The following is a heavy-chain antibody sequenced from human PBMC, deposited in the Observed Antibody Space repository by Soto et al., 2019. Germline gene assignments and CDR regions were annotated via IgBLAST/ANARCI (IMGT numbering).Heavy chain of an antibody. D-gene: IGHD6-19*01. J-gene: IGHJ4*02. V-gene: IGHV3-23*01. Sequence: PGGSLRLSCAVSGSTFTSYAMSWVRQAPGKGLEWVSVISGSSSNIDYADSVKGRFTISRDNSKNTLYLQMNSLRAEDTAIYHCAKDRGNSGWGSIFDNWGQGTPVTVSS. CDR3: AKDRGNSGWGSIFDN. CDR2: ISGSSSNI. CDR1: GSTFTSYA.